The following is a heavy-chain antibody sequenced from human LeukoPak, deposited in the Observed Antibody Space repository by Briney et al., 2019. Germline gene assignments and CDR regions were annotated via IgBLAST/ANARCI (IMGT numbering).Heavy chain of an antibody. J-gene: IGHJ3*02. V-gene: IGHV4-59*08. CDR3: AGGDYSDAFDI. CDR1: GGSISSYY. D-gene: IGHD4-17*01. Sequence: PSETLSLTCTVSGGSISSYYWSWIRQPPGKGLEWIGYIYYTGRTNYNPSLKSRATISVDTSKNQFSLRLTSVTAADTAVYYCAGGDYSDAFDIWGQGTMVTVSS. CDR2: IYYTGRT.